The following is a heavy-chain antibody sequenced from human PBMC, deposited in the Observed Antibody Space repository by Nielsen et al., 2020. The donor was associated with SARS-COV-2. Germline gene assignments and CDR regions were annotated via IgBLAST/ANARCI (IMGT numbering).Heavy chain of an antibody. D-gene: IGHD3-16*02. CDR2: IDSRSTYI. CDR3: ARGRESYDYVWGSYRYRGYYLDY. J-gene: IGHJ4*02. CDR1: RFPFSGYS. Sequence: GGSLRLSCAASRFPFSGYSMNWVRQAPGKGLEWVSSIDSRSTYIYYADSVRGRFTVSRDNAKYSLYLQMNSLRAEDTAVYYCARGRESYDYVWGSYRYRGYYLDYWGQGTLVTVSS. V-gene: IGHV3-21*01.